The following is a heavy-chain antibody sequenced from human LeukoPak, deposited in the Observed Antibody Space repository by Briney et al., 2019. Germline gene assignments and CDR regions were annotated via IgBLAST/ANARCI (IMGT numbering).Heavy chain of an antibody. Sequence: GGSLRLSCAASGFTFSNAWMSWVLQAPGKGLEWVGRIKSKTYGGTTDYAAPVKGRFTISRDDSKNTLYLQMNSLKTEDTAVYYCTTDRYGSGSYGDYYYYYGMDVWGQGTTVTVSS. V-gene: IGHV3-15*01. CDR3: TTDRYGSGSYGDYYYYYGMDV. D-gene: IGHD3-10*01. J-gene: IGHJ6*02. CDR1: GFTFSNAW. CDR2: IKSKTYGGTT.